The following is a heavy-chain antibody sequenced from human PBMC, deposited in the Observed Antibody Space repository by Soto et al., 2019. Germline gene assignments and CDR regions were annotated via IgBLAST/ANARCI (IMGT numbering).Heavy chain of an antibody. V-gene: IGHV1-18*01. CDR3: ARGRYGDS. J-gene: IGHJ4*02. CDR1: GYTFTSYC. CDR2: ISAHNGNT. D-gene: IGHD1-1*01. Sequence: QVHLVQSGAEVKKPGASVKVSCKASGYTFTSYCITWVRQAPGQGLECMGWISAHNGNTDYAQKLQGRVIVTRDTSTSTAYMELRSLISDDTAVYYCARGRYGDSWGQGALVTVSS.